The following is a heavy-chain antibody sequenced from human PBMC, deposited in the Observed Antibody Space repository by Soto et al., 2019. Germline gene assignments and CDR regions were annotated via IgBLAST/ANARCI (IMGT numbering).Heavy chain of an antibody. J-gene: IGHJ6*02. CDR1: GFTSSKYN. V-gene: IGHV3-21*01. Sequence: EVQLVESGGGLVKPGGSLRLSCAASGFTSSKYNINWVCQAPGKGLEWVSSIASVSNYIYYADSVKGRFTISRDTAKNSVSLQMNSLRAEDTAVYYCARGDDSSGYYLRYYCGMDAWGPGTTVTVSS. CDR2: IASVSNYI. CDR3: ARGDDSSGYYLRYYCGMDA. D-gene: IGHD3-22*01.